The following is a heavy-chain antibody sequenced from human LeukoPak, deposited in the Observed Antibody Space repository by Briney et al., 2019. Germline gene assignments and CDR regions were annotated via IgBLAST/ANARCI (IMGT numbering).Heavy chain of an antibody. V-gene: IGHV2-5*01. CDR3: AHTANSGWYEFDY. J-gene: IGHJ4*02. Sequence: SGPTPVTPTQTLTLTCTFSGISLSTPGGALAWIRQPLGKALEVLTLIFSNDDKRYSPSLKNRLTITKDTSKNQVVLTMTNVDPVDTATYYCAHTANSGWYEFDYWGQGTLVTVSS. CDR1: GISLSTPGGA. D-gene: IGHD6-19*01. CDR2: IFSNDDK.